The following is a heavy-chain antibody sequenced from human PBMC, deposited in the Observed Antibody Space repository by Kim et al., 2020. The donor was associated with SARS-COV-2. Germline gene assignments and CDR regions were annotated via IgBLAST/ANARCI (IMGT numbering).Heavy chain of an antibody. CDR3: ARDLLAAAGRPLGY. D-gene: IGHD6-13*01. CDR1: GYTFTRYA. Sequence: ASVKVSCKASGYTFTRYAMHWVRQAPGQRLEWMGWINAGNGNTKYSQKFQGRVTITRDTSASTAYMELSSLRSEDTAVYYCARDLLAAAGRPLGYWGQGTLVTVSS. V-gene: IGHV1-3*01. J-gene: IGHJ4*02. CDR2: INAGNGNT.